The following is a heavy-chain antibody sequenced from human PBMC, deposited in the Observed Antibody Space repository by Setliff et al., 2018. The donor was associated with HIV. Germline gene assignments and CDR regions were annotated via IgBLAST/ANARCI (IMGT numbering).Heavy chain of an antibody. Sequence: EASVKVSCKASGYTFTSYGISWVRQAPGQGLEWMGWISAYNGNTNYAQKLQGRVTMTTDTSTSTAYMELRSLRSDDTAVYYCARGGMYGYKLSGLVFQHWGQGTLVTVSS. CDR2: ISAYNGNT. CDR1: GYTFTSYG. J-gene: IGHJ1*01. D-gene: IGHD5-12*01. CDR3: ARGGMYGYKLSGLVFQH. V-gene: IGHV1-18*01.